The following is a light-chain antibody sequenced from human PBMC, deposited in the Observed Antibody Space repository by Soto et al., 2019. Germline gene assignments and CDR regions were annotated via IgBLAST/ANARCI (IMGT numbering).Light chain of an antibody. CDR3: QQLNSYPSIT. CDR1: QGISSY. CDR2: AAS. V-gene: IGKV1-9*01. J-gene: IGKJ5*01. Sequence: DIQLTQSPSFLSASVGDRVTITCRASQGISSYLAWYQQKPGKAPKLLIYAASTLQSGVPSRFSGSGSGTEFTLTISSLQPEDFATYYCQQLNSYPSITFGQGTRPENK.